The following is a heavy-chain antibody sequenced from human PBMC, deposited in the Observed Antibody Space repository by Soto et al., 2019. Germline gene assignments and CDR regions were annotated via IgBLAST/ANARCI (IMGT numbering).Heavy chain of an antibody. J-gene: IGHJ6*02. CDR2: FDPEDGET. CDR1: GYTLTELS. CDR3: ATDRVESSSWYDYGMDV. Sequence: SVKVSCKVSGYTLTELSMHWVRQAPGKGLEWMGGFDPEDGETIYAQKFQGRVTMPEATSTDTAYMELSSLRSEVTAVYYCATDRVESSSWYDYGMDVWGQGTTVTVSS. V-gene: IGHV1-24*01. D-gene: IGHD6-13*01.